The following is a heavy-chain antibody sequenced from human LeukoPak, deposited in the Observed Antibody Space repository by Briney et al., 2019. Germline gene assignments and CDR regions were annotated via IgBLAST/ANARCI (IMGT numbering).Heavy chain of an antibody. CDR2: IKEDGSER. D-gene: IGHD3-22*01. CDR1: RFTFRSYW. J-gene: IGHJ4*02. CDR3: ARTANQYYYDNSGFYFNL. V-gene: IGHV3-7*01. Sequence: GGSLRLSCVGSRFTFRSYWMSWVRQAPGKGLESVANIKEDGSERNYVDSVKGRFTISRDNARNSLYLQMNSLRAEDTAMYYCARTANQYYYDNSGFYFNLWGQGTLVTVSS.